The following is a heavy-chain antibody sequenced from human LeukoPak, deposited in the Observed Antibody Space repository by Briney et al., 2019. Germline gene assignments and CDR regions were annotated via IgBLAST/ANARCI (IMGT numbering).Heavy chain of an antibody. V-gene: IGHV4-34*01. CDR3: ARDVSWFDP. Sequence: PSETLSLTCAVYGGSFSGYYWSWIRQPPGKGLEWIGEINHSGSTNYNPSLKSRVTISVDTSKNQFSLKLSSVTAADTAVYCCARDVSWFDPWGQGTLVTVSS. J-gene: IGHJ5*02. CDR1: GGSFSGYY. CDR2: INHSGST.